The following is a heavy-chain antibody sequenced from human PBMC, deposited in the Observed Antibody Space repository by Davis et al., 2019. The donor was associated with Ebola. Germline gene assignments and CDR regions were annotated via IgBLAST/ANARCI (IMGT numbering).Heavy chain of an antibody. V-gene: IGHV3-74*03. Sequence: PGGSLRLSCAASGFTLSNYWMHWVRHAPGKGLVWVSRINYDGSRIAYADSVKGRFTISRDNAKNTLYLQMNSLRAEDTAFYYCARDLDGLSAFDLWGHGTMVTVSS. CDR1: GFTLSNYW. CDR2: INYDGSRI. J-gene: IGHJ3*01. CDR3: ARDLDGLSAFDL. D-gene: IGHD5-24*01.